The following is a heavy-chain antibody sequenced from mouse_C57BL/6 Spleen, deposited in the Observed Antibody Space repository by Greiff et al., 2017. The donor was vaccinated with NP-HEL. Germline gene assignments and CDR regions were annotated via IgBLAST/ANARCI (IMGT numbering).Heavy chain of an antibody. CDR1: GYTFTSYW. CDR2: IDPSDSET. CDR3: ASLGDTTAQATTFAY. D-gene: IGHD3-2*02. J-gene: IGHJ3*01. Sequence: VQLQQPGAELVRPGSSVKLSCKASGYTFTSYWMHWVKQRPIQGLEWIGNIDPSDSETHYNQKFKDKATLTVDKSSSTAYMQLSSLTSEDSAVYYCASLGDTTAQATTFAYWGQGTLVTVSA. V-gene: IGHV1-52*01.